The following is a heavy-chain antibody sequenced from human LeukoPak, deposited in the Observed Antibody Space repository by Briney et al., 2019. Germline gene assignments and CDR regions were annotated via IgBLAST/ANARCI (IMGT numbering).Heavy chain of an antibody. V-gene: IGHV3-21*01. CDR2: ISSSSSYI. J-gene: IGHJ5*02. CDR1: GFTFSSYS. Sequence: GGSLRLSCAASGFTFSSYSMNRVRQAPGKGLEWVSSISSSSSYIYYADSVKGRFTISRDNAKNSLYLQMNSLRAEDTAVYYCARDLMVRGVLNPAEGFDPWGQGTLVTVSS. D-gene: IGHD3-10*01. CDR3: ARDLMVRGVLNPAEGFDP.